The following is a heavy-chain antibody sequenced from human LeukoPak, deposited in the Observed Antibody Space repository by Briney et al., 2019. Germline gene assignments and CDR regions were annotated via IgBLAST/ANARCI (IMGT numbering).Heavy chain of an antibody. V-gene: IGHV3-53*01. CDR2: IYSGGST. Sequence: GGSLRLSCAASGFTVSSNYMSWVRQAPGKGLEWVSVIYSGGSTYYADSVKGRFTISRDNSKNTLYLQMNSLRAEDTAVYYCATLREKYYYYYGMDVWGQGTTVTVSS. CDR3: ATLREKYYYYYGMDV. J-gene: IGHJ6*02. D-gene: IGHD2/OR15-2a*01. CDR1: GFTVSSNY.